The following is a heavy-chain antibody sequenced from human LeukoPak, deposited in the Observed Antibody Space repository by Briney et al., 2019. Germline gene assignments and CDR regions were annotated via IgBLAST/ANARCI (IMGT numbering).Heavy chain of an antibody. CDR3: AKDLSITMVRGVIIANYPDYYYYGMDV. CDR2: ISGSGGST. D-gene: IGHD3-10*01. CDR1: GFTFGDYA. Sequence: PGGSLRLSCTASGFTFGDYAMSWVRQAPGKGLEWVSAISGSGGSTYYADFVKGRFTISRDNSKNPLYLQMNSLRAEDTAVYYCAKDLSITMVRGVIIANYPDYYYYGMDVWGQGTTVTVSS. J-gene: IGHJ6*02. V-gene: IGHV3-23*01.